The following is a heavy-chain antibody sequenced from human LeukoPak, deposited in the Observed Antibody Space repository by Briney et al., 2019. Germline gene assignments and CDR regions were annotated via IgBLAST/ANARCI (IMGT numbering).Heavy chain of an antibody. V-gene: IGHV4-39*01. CDR2: IYYNGST. CDR1: GGSISSSNYY. CDR3: ATFKFYYGMDV. Sequence: PSETLSLTCTVSGGSISSSNYYWGWIRQPPGKGLGWIGNIYYNGSTYYKPSLQSRVTISVDTSKSQFSLRLGSVTAADTAVYYCATFKFYYGMDVWGQGTTVTVSS. J-gene: IGHJ6*02. D-gene: IGHD3-16*01.